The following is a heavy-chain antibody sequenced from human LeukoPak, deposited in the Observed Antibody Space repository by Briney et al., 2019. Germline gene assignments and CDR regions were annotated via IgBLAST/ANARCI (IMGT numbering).Heavy chain of an antibody. V-gene: IGHV1-18*01. Sequence: ASVKVSCKASGYTFTSYGISWVRQAPGQGLEWMGWISAYNGNTNYAQKLQGRVTMTTDTSTSTAYMELRSLRSDDTAVYYCSRLSSSSSPQYWYFDLWSRGTLVTVSS. CDR3: SRLSSSSSPQYWYFDL. CDR2: ISAYNGNT. D-gene: IGHD6-13*01. CDR1: GYTFTSYG. J-gene: IGHJ2*01.